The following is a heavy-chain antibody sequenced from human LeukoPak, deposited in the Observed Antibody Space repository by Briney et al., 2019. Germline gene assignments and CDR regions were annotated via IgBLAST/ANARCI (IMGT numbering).Heavy chain of an antibody. CDR1: GGPISSVSYY. Sequence: SETLSLTCTVSGGPISSVSYYWSWIRQPPGKGLEWIVRIYTRGSTNYNPSLKSRVTISVDTSKNHFSLKLGSVTAADTAVYYCARDDYDFWSGTKNNWFDPWGQGTLVSVSS. J-gene: IGHJ5*02. D-gene: IGHD3-3*01. CDR2: IYTRGST. CDR3: ARDDYDFWSGTKNNWFDP. V-gene: IGHV4-61*02.